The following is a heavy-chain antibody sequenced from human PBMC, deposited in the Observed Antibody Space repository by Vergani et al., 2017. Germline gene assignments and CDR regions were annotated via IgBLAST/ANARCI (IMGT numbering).Heavy chain of an antibody. V-gene: IGHV3-9*01. CDR1: GFTFDDYA. Sequence: EVQLVESGGGLVQPGRSLRLSWAASGFTFDDYAMHWVRQAPGKGLEWVSGISWNSGSIGYAESVKGRFTISRDNAKNSLYLQMNSLRAEDTALYYCAKATGDYVLNYFDYWGQGTLVTVSS. CDR3: AKATGDYVLNYFDY. D-gene: IGHD4-17*01. CDR2: ISWNSGSI. J-gene: IGHJ4*02.